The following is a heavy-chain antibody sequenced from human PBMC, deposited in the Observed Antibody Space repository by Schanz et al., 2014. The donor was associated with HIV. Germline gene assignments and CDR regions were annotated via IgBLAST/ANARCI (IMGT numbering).Heavy chain of an antibody. CDR3: AKMARSVAANTNFDY. CDR2: ISGGGDNS. Sequence: EVQLLGSGGGLVQPGGSLRLSCVGSGFSFGNYAMSWVRQAPGKGLEWVSSISGGGDNSYYTSSVKGRFTISRDNSKNTLYLQMNSLRAEDTAVYYCAKMARSVAANTNFDYWGQGTLVTVSS. V-gene: IGHV3-23*01. CDR1: GFSFGNYA. J-gene: IGHJ4*02. D-gene: IGHD6-19*01.